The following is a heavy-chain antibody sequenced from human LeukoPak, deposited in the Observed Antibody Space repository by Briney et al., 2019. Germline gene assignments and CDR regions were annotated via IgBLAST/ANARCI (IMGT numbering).Heavy chain of an antibody. V-gene: IGHV3-74*03. J-gene: IGHJ4*02. CDR2: IRPEGTTT. CDR1: GFTYSTYW. D-gene: IGHD3-9*01. Sequence: GGSLRLSCAASGFTYSTYWRHWLRQAPGKGLVWVARIRPEGTTTAYADSVKGRFTISRDNAKNTLFLQMNSLSAEDTAVYYCARDLDWIFFDYWGQGTLVTVSS. CDR3: ARDLDWIFFDY.